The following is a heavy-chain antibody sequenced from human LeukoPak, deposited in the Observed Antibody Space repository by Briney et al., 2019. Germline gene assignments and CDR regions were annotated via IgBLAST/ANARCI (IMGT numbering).Heavy chain of an antibody. Sequence: SETLSLTCAVYGGSFSSDYWIWIRQTPEKGLEWIGEINHSGITDYNPSFESRVAISVDTSKNQFSLKLSSVTAADTAIYYCAKAPGWPAGRSGSLLYWGQGTLVTVSS. V-gene: IGHV4-34*01. J-gene: IGHJ4*02. D-gene: IGHD1-26*01. CDR2: INHSGIT. CDR1: GGSFSSDY. CDR3: AKAPGWPAGRSGSLLY.